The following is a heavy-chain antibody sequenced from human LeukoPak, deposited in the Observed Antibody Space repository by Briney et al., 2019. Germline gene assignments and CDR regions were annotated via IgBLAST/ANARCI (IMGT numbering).Heavy chain of an antibody. CDR3: ARDQSGGYSYGYAGY. J-gene: IGHJ4*02. Sequence: PGGSLRLSCAAPGFTFSSYSMNWVRQAPGKGLEWVSSISSSSSYIYYADSVKGRFTISRDNAKNSLYLQMNSLRAEDTAVYYCARDQSGGYSYGYAGYWGQGTLVTVSS. D-gene: IGHD5-18*01. CDR2: ISSSSSYI. V-gene: IGHV3-21*01. CDR1: GFTFSSYS.